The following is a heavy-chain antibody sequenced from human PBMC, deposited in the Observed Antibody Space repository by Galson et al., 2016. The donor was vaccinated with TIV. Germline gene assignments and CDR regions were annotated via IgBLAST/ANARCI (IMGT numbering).Heavy chain of an antibody. D-gene: IGHD3-3*01. CDR1: GYTLSSYS. Sequence: SVKVSCKASGYTLSSYSISWVRQAPGQGLEWLGWISGYNGNKNYAQKFQGRVTMTTDTSTSTAYMELRSLRSDDTAVYYCARVPTKTFDFWSGYDNSFCMDVWGNGTTVIVSS. CDR2: ISGYNGNK. CDR3: ARVPTKTFDFWSGYDNSFCMDV. J-gene: IGHJ6*03. V-gene: IGHV1-18*01.